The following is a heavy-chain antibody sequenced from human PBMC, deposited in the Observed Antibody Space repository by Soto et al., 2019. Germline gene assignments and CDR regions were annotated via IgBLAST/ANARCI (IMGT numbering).Heavy chain of an antibody. J-gene: IGHJ5*02. CDR1: GGSISSYY. Sequence: QVQLQESGPGLVKPSETLSLTCTVSGGSISSYYWSWIRQPPGKGLEWIGYIYYSGSTNYNPSLKSRVTISVDTSKNQFSLKLSSVTAADTAVYYCARGETLFDPWGQGTLVTVSS. CDR2: IYYSGST. V-gene: IGHV4-59*01. CDR3: ARGETLFDP. D-gene: IGHD2-21*01.